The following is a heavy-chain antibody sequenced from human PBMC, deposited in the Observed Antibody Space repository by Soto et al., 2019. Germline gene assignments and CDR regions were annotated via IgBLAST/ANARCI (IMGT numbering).Heavy chain of an antibody. J-gene: IGHJ6*02. CDR2: IYYSGST. CDR3: ARNAGGSNYYYYGMDV. CDR1: GGSVSSGSYY. D-gene: IGHD4-4*01. V-gene: IGHV4-61*01. Sequence: QVQLQESGPGLVKPSETLSLTCTVSGGSVSSGSYYWSWIRQPPGKGLEWIGYIYYSGSTNYNPSLKSRVTISXXTXKXXFALKLSSVTAADTAVYYCARNAGGSNYYYYGMDVWGQGTTVTVSS.